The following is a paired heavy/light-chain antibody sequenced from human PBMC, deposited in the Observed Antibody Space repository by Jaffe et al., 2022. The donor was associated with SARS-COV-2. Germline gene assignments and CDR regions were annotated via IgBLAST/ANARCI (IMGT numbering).Heavy chain of an antibody. Sequence: QVQLVQSGSELKKPGASVKVSCKASGYTFTSYAMNWVRQAPGQGLEWMGWINTNTGNPTYAPDFTGRFVFSLDTSVTTSYLQISSLKAEDTAVYYCARWTCSGGRCYLDYWGPGTLVTVSS. V-gene: IGHV7-4-1*02. CDR2: INTNTGNP. CDR3: ARWTCSGGRCYLDY. CDR1: GYTFTSYA. D-gene: IGHD2-15*01. J-gene: IGHJ4*02.
Light chain of an antibody. V-gene: IGKV1-39*01. CDR1: QSISSY. CDR2: AAS. CDR3: QQSYSTPRT. Sequence: DIQMTQSPSSLSASVGDRVTITCRASQSISSYLNWYQQKPGKAPNLLIYAASSLQSGVPSRFSGSGSGTDFTLTISSLQPEDFATYYCQQSYSTPRTFGQGTKVEIK. J-gene: IGKJ1*01.